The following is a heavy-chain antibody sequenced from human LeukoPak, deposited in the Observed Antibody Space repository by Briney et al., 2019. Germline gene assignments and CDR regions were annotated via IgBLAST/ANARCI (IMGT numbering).Heavy chain of an antibody. V-gene: IGHV4-34*01. CDR1: GGSFNTYY. Sequence: SETLSLTCAVYGGSFNTYYWSWLRQPPGKGLEWIGEITHSGSTNYNPSLKSRATISSDTSKNPFSLRLTSVTAADTAVYYCARVTRFNEFGELWFDYWGQGTLLTVSS. CDR2: ITHSGST. J-gene: IGHJ4*02. D-gene: IGHD3-10*01. CDR3: ARVTRFNEFGELWFDY.